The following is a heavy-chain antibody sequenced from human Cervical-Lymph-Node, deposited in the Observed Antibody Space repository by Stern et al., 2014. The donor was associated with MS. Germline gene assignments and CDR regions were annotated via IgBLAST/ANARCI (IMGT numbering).Heavy chain of an antibody. CDR1: GYTFTYYY. CDR3: ARANYDILTAYYLDY. CDR2: IDRSGGST. V-gene: IGHV1-46*03. Sequence: QDQLVQSGAEVKKPGASVKVSCKASGYTFTYYYVHWVRQAPGQGLEWMGIIDRSGGSTTYAQKFQGRVTMTRDTSTSTVYMELTSLRSEDTAVYYCARANYDILTAYYLDYWGQGTLVIVSS. J-gene: IGHJ4*02. D-gene: IGHD3-9*01.